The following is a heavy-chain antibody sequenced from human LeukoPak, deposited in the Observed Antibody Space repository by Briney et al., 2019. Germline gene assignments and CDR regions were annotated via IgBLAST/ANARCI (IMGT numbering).Heavy chain of an antibody. V-gene: IGHV1-46*01. D-gene: IGHD3-9*01. J-gene: IGHJ4*02. Sequence: GASVKVSCKASGYTFSGYGITWVRQAPGQGPEWMGIINPSGGSTSYAQKFQGRVTTTRDTSTSTVYMELSSLRSEDTAVYYCASATKDYDILTGYHHWGQGTLVTVSS. CDR1: GYTFSGYG. CDR2: INPSGGST. CDR3: ASATKDYDILTGYHH.